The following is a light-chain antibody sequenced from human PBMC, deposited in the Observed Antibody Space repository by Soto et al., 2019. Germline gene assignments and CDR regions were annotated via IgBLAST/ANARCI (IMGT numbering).Light chain of an antibody. V-gene: IGKV1-27*01. CDR1: QDISTY. Sequence: DIQMTQAPSSLSASVGDRVTITCRARQDISTYLAWYQQKPGKVPKLLISAAYTLQSGVPPRFSGSGSVTDFTLTISSLQPEDVATYYGQKDDNAPLTFGGGTKVEIK. CDR3: QKDDNAPLT. J-gene: IGKJ4*01. CDR2: AAY.